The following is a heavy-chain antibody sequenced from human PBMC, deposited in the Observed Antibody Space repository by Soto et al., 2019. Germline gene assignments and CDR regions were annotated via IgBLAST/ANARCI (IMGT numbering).Heavy chain of an antibody. Sequence: ASVKVSCKASGYTFTSHGISWVRQAPGQRLEWMGWIRAYNCNTNYAQKLQAKVTMTTITSKSTAYLELRSLRSDDTAVYYCARVPYNWTYVPTHWLDYWGQGTLVTVSS. CDR3: ARVPYNWTYVPTHWLDY. CDR2: IRAYNCNT. CDR1: GYTFTSHG. D-gene: IGHD1-7*01. V-gene: IGHV1-18*01. J-gene: IGHJ4*02.